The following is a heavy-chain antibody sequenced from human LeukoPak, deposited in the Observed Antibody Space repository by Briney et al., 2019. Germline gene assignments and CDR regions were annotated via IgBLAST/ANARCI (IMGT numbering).Heavy chain of an antibody. D-gene: IGHD3-10*01. CDR2: INPNSGGT. CDR1: GYTFTGYY. Sequence: ASVKVSCKTSGYTFTGYYMHWVRQAPGQGFEWMGWINPNSGGTNYAQKFQGRVTITADESTSTAYMELSSLRSEDTAVYYCARDLFMGAKIEEYYFDYWGQGTLVTVSS. CDR3: ARDLFMGAKIEEYYFDY. V-gene: IGHV1-2*02. J-gene: IGHJ4*02.